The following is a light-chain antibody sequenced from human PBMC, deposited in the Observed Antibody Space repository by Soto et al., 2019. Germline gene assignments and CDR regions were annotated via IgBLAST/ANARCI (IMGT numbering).Light chain of an antibody. CDR2: AAS. Sequence: EIVLTQSPGTLSLSPGERAALSCRASQSVNSNYLAWYQQKPGQAPRLLIYAASARATGIPDRFSGSGSGTDFTLTISRLEPEDFAVYYCQQFVSSPLTFGGGTKVDI. CDR3: QQFVSSPLT. J-gene: IGKJ4*01. CDR1: QSVNSNY. V-gene: IGKV3-20*01.